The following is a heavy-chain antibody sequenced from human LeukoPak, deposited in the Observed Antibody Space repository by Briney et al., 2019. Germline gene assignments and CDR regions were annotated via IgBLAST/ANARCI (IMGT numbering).Heavy chain of an antibody. CDR2: IYYSGST. CDR3: AKNSGSYWRSYYYYMDV. V-gene: IGHV4-39*01. J-gene: IGHJ6*03. D-gene: IGHD1-26*01. CDR1: GGSISSSSYY. Sequence: PSETLSLTCTVSGGSISSSSYYWGWIRQPPGKGLEWIGSIYYSGSTHYNPSLKSRVTISVDTSKNQFSLKLSSVTAADTAVYYCAKNSGSYWRSYYYYMDVWGKGTTVTVSS.